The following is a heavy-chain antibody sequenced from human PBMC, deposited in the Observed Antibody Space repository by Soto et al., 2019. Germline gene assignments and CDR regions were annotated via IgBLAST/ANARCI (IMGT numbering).Heavy chain of an antibody. D-gene: IGHD3-10*01. Sequence: QMPLVQSGPEVKKPGTSVKVSCKASGFTFTSSAVQWVRQARGQRLEWIGWIVVGSGNTNYAQKFQERVTITRDMSTSTAYMELSSLRSEDTAVYYCAADGAATSLGYFQHWGQGTLVTVSS. CDR2: IVVGSGNT. J-gene: IGHJ1*01. CDR3: AADGAATSLGYFQH. V-gene: IGHV1-58*01. CDR1: GFTFTSSA.